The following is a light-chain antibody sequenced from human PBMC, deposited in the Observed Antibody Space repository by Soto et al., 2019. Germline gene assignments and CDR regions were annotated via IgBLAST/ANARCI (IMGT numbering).Light chain of an antibody. CDR3: ASYRSPTII. CDR2: EVG. V-gene: IGLV2-14*01. CDR1: SSDVGGHIY. Sequence: QSALTQPASLSGSLGQSVTISCTGTSSDVGGHIYVSWYQHQAGKAPRLLIYEVGNRPSGVSTRFSGSKSGNTASLTISGLQAEDEDVYYCASYRSPTIIFGGGTKVTVL. J-gene: IGLJ2*01.